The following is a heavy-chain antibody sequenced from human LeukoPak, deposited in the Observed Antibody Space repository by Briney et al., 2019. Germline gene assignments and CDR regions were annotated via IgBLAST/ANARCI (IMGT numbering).Heavy chain of an antibody. J-gene: IGHJ4*02. V-gene: IGHV3-74*01. CDR1: GFTFISYE. D-gene: IGHD2-21*02. CDR3: ARELPREVTLDY. Sequence: PGGSLRLSCAASGFTFISYEMQWVRQAPGKGLVWVSRINTDGGRTSYADSVEGRFTISRDNAKNTLYLQMNSLRAEDTAVYYCARELPREVTLDYWGQGTLVTVSS. CDR2: INTDGGRT.